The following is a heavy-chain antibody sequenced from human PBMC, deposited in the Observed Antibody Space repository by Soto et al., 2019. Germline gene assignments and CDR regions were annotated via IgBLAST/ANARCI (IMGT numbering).Heavy chain of an antibody. Sequence: QVQLVESGGGVVQPGRSLRLSCAASGFTFSSYGMHWVRQAPGKGLEWVAVISYDGSNKYYADSVKGRFTISRDNSKNTLYLQMNSLRAEDTAVYYCAKELELLLIGSWFDPWGQGTLVTVSS. V-gene: IGHV3-30*18. J-gene: IGHJ5*02. CDR1: GFTFSSYG. CDR2: ISYDGSNK. D-gene: IGHD1-26*01. CDR3: AKELELLLIGSWFDP.